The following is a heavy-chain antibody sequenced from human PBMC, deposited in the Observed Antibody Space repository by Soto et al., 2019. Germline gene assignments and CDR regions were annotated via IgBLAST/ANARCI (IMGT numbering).Heavy chain of an antibody. CDR3: ARAADGYRSGWYVGYFDY. CDR1: GYTFTSYG. Sequence: QVQLVQSGGEVRKPWASVTVSCKASGYTFTSYGVSWVRPAPGQGLEWMGWIRAYTGYTNYAQKFQGRVTITTDTSTSTAYMELRSLMSDDTAVYYFARAADGYRSGWYVGYFDYWGQGTLVTVSS. CDR2: IRAYTGYT. V-gene: IGHV1-18*04. J-gene: IGHJ4*02. D-gene: IGHD6-19*01.